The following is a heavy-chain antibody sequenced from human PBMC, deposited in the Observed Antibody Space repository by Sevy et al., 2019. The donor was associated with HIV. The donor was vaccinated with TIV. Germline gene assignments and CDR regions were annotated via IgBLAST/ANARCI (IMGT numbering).Heavy chain of an antibody. J-gene: IGHJ1*01. Sequence: GGSLRLSCAASGFTFSKVWMSWVRQAPGKGLEWVGHIKSKTDGGTTDYAAPVRGRFTISRDDSKNTLSLQMNSLKTEGTAVYYCTTGGSPFQHWGQGTLVTVSS. D-gene: IGHD3-16*01. CDR1: GFTFSKVW. V-gene: IGHV3-15*01. CDR2: IKSKTDGGTT. CDR3: TTGGSPFQH.